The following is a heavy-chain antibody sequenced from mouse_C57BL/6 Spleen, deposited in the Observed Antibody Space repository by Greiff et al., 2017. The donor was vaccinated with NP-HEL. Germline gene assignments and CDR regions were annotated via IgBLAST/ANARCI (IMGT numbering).Heavy chain of an antibody. J-gene: IGHJ4*01. Sequence: VQLQQPGAELVKPGASVKLSCKASGYTFTSYRMQWVKQRPGQGLEWIGEIDPSDSYTNYNQKFKGKATLTVDTSSSTAYMQLSSLTSEDSAVYYCARRFLGYAMDYWGQGTSVTVSS. CDR3: ARRFLGYAMDY. D-gene: IGHD3-3*01. CDR1: GYTFTSYR. CDR2: IDPSDSYT. V-gene: IGHV1-50*01.